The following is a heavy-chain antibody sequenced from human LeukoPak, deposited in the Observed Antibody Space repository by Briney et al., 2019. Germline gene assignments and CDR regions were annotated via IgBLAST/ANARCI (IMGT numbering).Heavy chain of an antibody. CDR2: IYHSGST. CDR1: GYSISNGYL. J-gene: IGHJ5*02. D-gene: IGHD6-13*01. CDR3: ARGPHSVLQELVYNWFDP. Sequence: SETLSLTCTVSGYSISNGYLWGWIRPSPGKGLEWIGSIYHSGSTYYNPSLESRVTISVDTSENQFSLKLSSVTAADTAVYYCARGPHSVLQELVYNWFDPWGQGTLVTVSS. V-gene: IGHV4-38-2*02.